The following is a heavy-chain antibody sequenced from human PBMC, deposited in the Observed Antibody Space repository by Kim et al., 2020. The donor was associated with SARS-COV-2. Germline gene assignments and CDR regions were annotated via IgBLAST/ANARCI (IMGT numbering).Heavy chain of an antibody. J-gene: IGHJ1*01. CDR2: IKSKTDGGTT. CDR1: GFTLSNAW. Sequence: GGSLRLSCAVSGFTLSNAWMNWVRQAPGKGLEWVGRIKSKTDGGTTDYAAPVKGRFTISRDDSKNTLYLQLNSLKTEDTAVYYCTTGWELLFGYFQHWGQGTLVSVSS. V-gene: IGHV3-15*01. CDR3: TTGWELLFGYFQH. D-gene: IGHD1-26*01.